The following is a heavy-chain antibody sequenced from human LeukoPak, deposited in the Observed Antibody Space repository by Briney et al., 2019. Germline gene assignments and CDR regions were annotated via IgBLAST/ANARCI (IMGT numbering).Heavy chain of an antibody. CDR2: INHSGST. J-gene: IGHJ5*02. D-gene: IGHD3-9*01. V-gene: IGHV4-34*01. Sequence: PSETLFLTCAVYGGSFSGYYWSWIRQPPGKGLEWIGEINHSGSTNYNPSLKSRVTISVDTSKNQFSLKLSSVTAADTAVYYCARGQYNYDILTGYPKRYNWFDPWGQGTLVTVSS. CDR3: ARGQYNYDILTGYPKRYNWFDP. CDR1: GGSFSGYY.